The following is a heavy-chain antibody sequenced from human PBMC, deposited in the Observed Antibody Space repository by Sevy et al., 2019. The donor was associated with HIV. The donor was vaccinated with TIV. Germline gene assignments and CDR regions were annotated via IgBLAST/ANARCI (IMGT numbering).Heavy chain of an antibody. CDR1: GFTFSYYT. CDR3: AGDRDYYGSGTFDA. V-gene: IGHV3-21*06. Sequence: GGSLRLSCAASGFTFSYYTMNWVRQAPGKGLEWVSYIRSGSSYISYTDSVKGRFTISRDNAKNSLYLQMNSLRPEDTAMYFCAGDRDYYGSGTFDAWGQGTTVTVSS. CDR2: IRSGSSYI. J-gene: IGHJ6*02. D-gene: IGHD3-10*01.